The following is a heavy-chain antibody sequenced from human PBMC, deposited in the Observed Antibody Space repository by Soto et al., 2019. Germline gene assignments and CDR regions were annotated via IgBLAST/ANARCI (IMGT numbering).Heavy chain of an antibody. D-gene: IGHD6-6*01. CDR3: ATQAPYSSSPYYYYYLDV. J-gene: IGHJ6*03. V-gene: IGHV4-34*01. CDR1: GGSFSGYY. Sequence: PSETLSLTCAVYGGSFSGYYWSWIRQSPGKGLEWIGEINHTGITNYNPSLKSRATISVDTSKNQFSLKLNSVTAADTAFYYCATQAPYSSSPYYYYYLDVWGKGTTVTVSS. CDR2: INHTGIT.